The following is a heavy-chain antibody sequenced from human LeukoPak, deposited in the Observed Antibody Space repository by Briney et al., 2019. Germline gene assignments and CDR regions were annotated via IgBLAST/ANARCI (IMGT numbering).Heavy chain of an antibody. D-gene: IGHD3-10*01. Sequence: GGSLRLSCAASGFTFSSYAMSWVRQAPGKGLEWVSAISGSGGSTYCADSVKGRFTISRDNSKNTLYLQMNSLRAEDTAVYYCAKAGRLLWFGELFPKRYFDYWGQGTLVTVSS. CDR1: GFTFSSYA. CDR2: ISGSGGST. V-gene: IGHV3-23*01. J-gene: IGHJ4*02. CDR3: AKAGRLLWFGELFPKRYFDY.